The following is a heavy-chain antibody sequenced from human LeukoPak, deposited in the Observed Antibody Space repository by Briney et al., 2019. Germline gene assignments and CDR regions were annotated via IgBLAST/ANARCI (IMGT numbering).Heavy chain of an antibody. CDR2: ISGSGGST. CDR1: GFTFSSYA. D-gene: IGHD6-13*01. Sequence: PGGSLRLSCAASGFTFSSYAMSWVRQAPGKGLEWVSAISGSGGSTYYADSVKGRFTVSRDNSKNTLYLQMNSLRVKDTAVYYCAEGSSSWYSLFDYWGQGTLVTVSS. CDR3: AEGSSSWYSLFDY. V-gene: IGHV3-23*01. J-gene: IGHJ4*02.